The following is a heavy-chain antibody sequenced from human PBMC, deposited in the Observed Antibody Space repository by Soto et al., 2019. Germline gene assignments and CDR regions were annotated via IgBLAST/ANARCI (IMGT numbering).Heavy chain of an antibody. CDR2: ISWNSGSI. CDR3: AKDFSWEVATMTLLFDY. V-gene: IGHV3-9*01. D-gene: IGHD5-12*01. Sequence: EVQLVESGGGLVQPGRSLRLSCAASGFTFDDYAMHWVRQAPGKGLEWVSGISWNSGSIGYADSVKGRFTISRDNAKNSLYLQMNSLRAEDTALYYCAKDFSWEVATMTLLFDYWGQGTLVTVSS. J-gene: IGHJ4*02. CDR1: GFTFDDYA.